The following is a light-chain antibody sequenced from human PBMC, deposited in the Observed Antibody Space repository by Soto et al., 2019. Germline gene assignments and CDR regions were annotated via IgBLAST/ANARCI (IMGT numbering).Light chain of an antibody. J-gene: IGKJ4*01. CDR2: AAS. Sequence: AIQMTQSPSSLSASIGDRVTITCRASQAIRNELGWFQQKPGKAPKLLISAASSLHSGVPSRFSGSGSGTDFTLTISSLQPEDSATYYCLQDYNYPLTFGGGTKVEIK. V-gene: IGKV1-6*01. CDR1: QAIRNE. CDR3: LQDYNYPLT.